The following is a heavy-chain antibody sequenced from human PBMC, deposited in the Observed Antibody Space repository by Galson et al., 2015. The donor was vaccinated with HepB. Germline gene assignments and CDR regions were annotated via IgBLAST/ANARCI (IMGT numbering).Heavy chain of an antibody. J-gene: IGHJ4*02. CDR2: ISYDENNK. CDR3: AILGVFDY. CDR1: GSTFNSYA. D-gene: IGHD2/OR15-2a*01. Sequence: SLRLSCAASGSTFNSYAMHWVRQAPGKGLEWVAVISYDENNKYYADSVKGRFTISRDNSKNTLYLQMNSLRTEDTAVYYCAILGVFDYWGQGTLVTVSS. V-gene: IGHV3-30*03.